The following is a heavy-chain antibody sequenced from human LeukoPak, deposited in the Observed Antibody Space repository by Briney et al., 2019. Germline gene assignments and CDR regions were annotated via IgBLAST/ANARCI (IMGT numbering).Heavy chain of an antibody. V-gene: IGHV4-38-2*01. J-gene: IGHJ4*02. CDR3: ARNSTVTSPSTGYFDY. CDR1: GYSISSGDY. Sequence: PSQTLSLTCAVSGYSISSGDYWGWSRQAPGKGLEWIGSVYYSGSTHYNPSLKSRVTISVDRSRNHFCRRLGSVISAGTAIYYCARNSTVTSPSTGYFDYWGQGTLATVSS. CDR2: VYYSGST. D-gene: IGHD4-17*01.